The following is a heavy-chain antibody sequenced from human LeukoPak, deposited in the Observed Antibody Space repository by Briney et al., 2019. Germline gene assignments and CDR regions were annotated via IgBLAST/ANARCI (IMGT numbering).Heavy chain of an antibody. Sequence: SETLSLTCTVSGGSISGDYWSWIQQPAGKGLEWIGRIYSSGRTDYNPSLKSRVTMSVDTSKNQFSLKLNSVTAADTAVYYCASHPLSWFDPWGQGTLVTVSS. CDR1: GGSISGDY. CDR2: IYSSGRT. V-gene: IGHV4-4*07. CDR3: ASHPLSWFDP. J-gene: IGHJ5*02.